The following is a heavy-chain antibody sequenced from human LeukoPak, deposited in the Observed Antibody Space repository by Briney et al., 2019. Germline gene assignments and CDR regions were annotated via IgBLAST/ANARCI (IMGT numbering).Heavy chain of an antibody. V-gene: IGHV3-30*03. CDR3: ARQHCSGGDCYFFD. Sequence: GGSLRLSCAASGFSFSSYGMHWVRQAPGKGLEWVAVISYDGSNEYFADSVKGRFTVSRDNSKNTLYLQLNSLRAEDTAVYYCARQHCSGGDCYFFDWGQGTLVTVSS. CDR2: ISYDGSNE. D-gene: IGHD2-15*01. J-gene: IGHJ4*02. CDR1: GFSFSSYG.